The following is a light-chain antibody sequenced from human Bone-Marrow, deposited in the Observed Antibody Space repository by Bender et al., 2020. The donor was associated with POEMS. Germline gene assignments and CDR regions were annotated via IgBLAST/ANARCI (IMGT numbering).Light chain of an antibody. CDR3: SSYANDTLK. CDR1: SSDVSGYTF. V-gene: IGLV2-14*03. J-gene: IGLJ3*02. Sequence: QSALTQPASVSESPGQSITLLCTGISSDVSGYTFVSWYQQHPGKAPKLLIYDVANRPSGVSDRFSGSKSGNTASLTISGLQADDEADYYCSSYANDTLKFGGGTKLTVL. CDR2: DVA.